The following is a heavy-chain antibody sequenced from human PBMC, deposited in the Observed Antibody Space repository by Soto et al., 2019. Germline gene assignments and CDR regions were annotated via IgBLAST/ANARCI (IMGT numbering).Heavy chain of an antibody. J-gene: IGHJ4*02. CDR1: GYTFPRFG. Sequence: ASVKVSCKASGYTFPRFGISWVRQAPGQGLEWMAGISVYSGNTNYAQKFQGRVTMTTDTSTSTAYMELRSLRSDDTAVYYCARGGVGFGESFSFDYWGQGTLVTVSS. V-gene: IGHV1-18*01. D-gene: IGHD3-10*01. CDR3: ARGGVGFGESFSFDY. CDR2: ISVYSGNT.